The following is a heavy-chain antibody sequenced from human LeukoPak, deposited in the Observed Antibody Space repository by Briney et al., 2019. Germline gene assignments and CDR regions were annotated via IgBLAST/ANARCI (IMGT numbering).Heavy chain of an antibody. CDR2: ISAYNGNT. V-gene: IGHV1-18*01. CDR1: GGTFSSYA. Sequence: ASVKVSCKASGGTFSSYAISWVRQAPGQGLEWMGWISAYNGNTNYAQKLQGRVTMTTDTSTSTAYMELSSLRSEDTAVYYCATITMVRGAPNWFDPWGQGTLVTVSS. CDR3: ATITMVRGAPNWFDP. J-gene: IGHJ5*02. D-gene: IGHD3-10*01.